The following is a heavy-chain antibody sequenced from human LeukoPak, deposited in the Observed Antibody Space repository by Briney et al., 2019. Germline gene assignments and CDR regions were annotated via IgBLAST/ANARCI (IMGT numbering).Heavy chain of an antibody. D-gene: IGHD2-2*01. J-gene: IGHJ5*02. Sequence: PSETLSLTCTVSGGSISSGGYYWSWIRQHPGKGLEWIGYIYYSGSTYYNPSLKSRVTISVDTSKNQFSLKLSSVTAADTAVYYCARGAHIVVVLAAATGDWFDPWGQGTLVTVSS. CDR2: IYYSGST. V-gene: IGHV4-31*03. CDR3: ARGAHIVVVLAAATGDWFDP. CDR1: GGSISSGGYY.